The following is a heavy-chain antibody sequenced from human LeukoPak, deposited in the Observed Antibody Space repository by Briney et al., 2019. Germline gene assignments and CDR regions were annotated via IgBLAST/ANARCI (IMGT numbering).Heavy chain of an antibody. CDR3: ARGQCSSTSCHYYYYYYMDV. J-gene: IGHJ6*03. D-gene: IGHD2-2*01. CDR2: ISSSGRTI. Sequence: GGSLRLSCAASGFTFSSYEMNWVRQAPGKGLEWVSYISSSGRTIYYAGSVEGRLTIPRDNAKNSLYLQMDSLRAEDTAVYYCARGQCSSTSCHYYYYYYMDVWGKGTTVTVSS. CDR1: GFTFSSYE. V-gene: IGHV3-48*03.